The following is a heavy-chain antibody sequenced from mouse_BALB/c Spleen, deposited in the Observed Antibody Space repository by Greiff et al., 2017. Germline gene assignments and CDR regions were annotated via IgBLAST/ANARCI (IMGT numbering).Heavy chain of an antibody. D-gene: IGHD2-3*01. Sequence: EVQLQQSGPELVKPGASVKISCKASGYTFTDYNMHWVKQSHGKSLEWIGYIYPYNGGTGYNQKFKSKATLTVDNSSSTAYMELRSLTSEDSAVYYCARPGDGYYDYFDYWGQGTTLTVSS. V-gene: IGHV1S29*02. CDR1: GYTFTDYN. CDR2: IYPYNGGT. J-gene: IGHJ2*01. CDR3: ARPGDGYYDYFDY.